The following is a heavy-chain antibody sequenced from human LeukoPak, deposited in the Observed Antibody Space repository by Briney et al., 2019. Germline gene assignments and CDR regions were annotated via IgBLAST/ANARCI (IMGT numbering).Heavy chain of an antibody. J-gene: IGHJ5*02. CDR3: AREAGGYDLDWFDP. CDR1: GYTFTSYG. V-gene: IGHV1-18*01. CDR2: ISAYNGNT. Sequence: GASVKVSCKASGYTFTSYGISWVRRAPGQGLEWMGWISAYNGNTNYAQKLQGRVTMTTDTSTSTAYMELRSLRSDDTAVYYCAREAGGYDLDWFDPWGQGTLVTVSS. D-gene: IGHD5-12*01.